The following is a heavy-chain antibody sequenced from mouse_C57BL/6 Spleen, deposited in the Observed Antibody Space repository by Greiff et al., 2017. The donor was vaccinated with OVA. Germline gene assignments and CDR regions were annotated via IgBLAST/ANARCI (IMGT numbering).Heavy chain of an antibody. J-gene: IGHJ2*01. CDR2: ISNGGGST. CDR3: ARDYYGYYFDY. D-gene: IGHD1-1*01. CDR1: GFTFSDYY. Sequence: DVKLQESGGGLVQPGGSLKLSCAASGFTFSDYYMYWVRQTPEKRLEWVAYISNGGGSTYYPDTVKGRFTISRDNAKNTLYLQMSRLKSEDTAMYYCARDYYGYYFDYWGQGTTLTVSS. V-gene: IGHV5-12*01.